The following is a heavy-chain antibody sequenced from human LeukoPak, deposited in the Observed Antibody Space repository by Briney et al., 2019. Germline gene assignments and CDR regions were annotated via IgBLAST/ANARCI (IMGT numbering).Heavy chain of an antibody. J-gene: IGHJ3*02. Sequence: GGSLRLSCAASGFTFDDYAMHWVRQAPGKGLEWVSGISWNSGSIGYADSVKGRFTISRDNAKNSLYLQMNSLRAEDMALYYCAKDPSTYSSGAFDIWGQGTMVTVSS. D-gene: IGHD6-25*01. CDR3: AKDPSTYSSGAFDI. V-gene: IGHV3-9*03. CDR1: GFTFDDYA. CDR2: ISWNSGSI.